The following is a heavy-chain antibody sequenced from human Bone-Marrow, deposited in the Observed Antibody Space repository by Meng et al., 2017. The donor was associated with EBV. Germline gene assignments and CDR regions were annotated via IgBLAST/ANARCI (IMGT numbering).Heavy chain of an antibody. CDR3: ASYHGSGSSIDY. CDR1: GFTLSDYY. D-gene: IGHD3-10*01. J-gene: IGHJ4*02. Sequence: GQLVEDGGGLVKPGGSLRLSCAASGFTLSDYYMSWIRQAPGKGLEWVSHISNSGSIIYYAASVKGRFTISRDNAKNSLYLQMSSLRAEDTAVYYCASYHGSGSSIDYWGQGTLVTVSS. V-gene: IGHV3-11*01. CDR2: ISNSGSII.